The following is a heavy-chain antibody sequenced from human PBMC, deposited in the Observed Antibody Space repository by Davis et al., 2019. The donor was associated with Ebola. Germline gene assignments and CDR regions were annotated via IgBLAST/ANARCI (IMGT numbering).Heavy chain of an antibody. D-gene: IGHD5-12*01. CDR2: TYYTSKWYN. CDR1: GSSVSSNGPA. V-gene: IGHV6-1*01. CDR3: ARGWLRTGFDY. J-gene: IGHJ4*02. Sequence: LRLSCAISGSSVSSNGPAWNWIRQSSSRGLEWLGRTYYTSKWYNDYAVSMKGRITVNPDTSKNQFSLQLSSVTPEDTAVYYCARGWLRTGFDYWGQGILVTVSS.